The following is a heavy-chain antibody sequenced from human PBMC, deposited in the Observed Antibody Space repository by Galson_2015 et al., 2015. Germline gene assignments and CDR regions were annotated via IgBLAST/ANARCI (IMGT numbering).Heavy chain of an antibody. CDR1: GYTFTNYW. V-gene: IGHV5-51*01. CDR2: VYPHDSDT. D-gene: IGHD3-22*01. J-gene: IGHJ4*02. Sequence: QSGAEVKKPGESLKISCKGSGYTFTNYWISWVRQMSGKGLEWMGIVYPHDSDTRYSPSFQGQVTISADKSINTAYLQWGSLKASDTAMYFCARGYDSSGHFDYWGQGTLVTVSS. CDR3: ARGYDSSGHFDY.